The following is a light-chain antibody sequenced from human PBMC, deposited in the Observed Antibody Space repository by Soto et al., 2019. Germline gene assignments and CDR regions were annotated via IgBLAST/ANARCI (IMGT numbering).Light chain of an antibody. V-gene: IGLV2-14*01. Sequence: QSALTQPASVSGSPGQSITISCSGTASDVGGYNYVSWYQQHPGKAPKLMIFEVSNRPSGVSPRFSGSRSGNTASLTISGLQAEDEGDYYCLSYTSDSTGLFGGGTKVTVL. CDR2: EVS. J-gene: IGLJ3*02. CDR1: ASDVGGYNY. CDR3: LSYTSDSTGL.